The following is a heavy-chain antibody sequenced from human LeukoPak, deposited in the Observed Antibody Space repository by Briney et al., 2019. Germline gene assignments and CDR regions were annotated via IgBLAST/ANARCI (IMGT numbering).Heavy chain of an antibody. V-gene: IGHV3-74*01. Sequence: PGGSLRLSYAASGFTFSNYWMHWVRQAPGKGLVWVSRIKSDGSSTNYADSVKGRFTISRDNAENTLYLQMNSLRAEDTAVYCCARDTSYGDPIDYWGQGTLVTVSS. D-gene: IGHD4-17*01. CDR3: ARDTSYGDPIDY. CDR2: IKSDGSST. J-gene: IGHJ4*02. CDR1: GFTFSNYW.